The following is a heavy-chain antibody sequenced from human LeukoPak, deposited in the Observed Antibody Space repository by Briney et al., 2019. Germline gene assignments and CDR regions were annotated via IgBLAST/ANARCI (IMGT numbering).Heavy chain of an antibody. D-gene: IGHD4-23*01. J-gene: IGHJ3*02. Sequence: GGSLRLSCAASGFTSSSYGMHWVRQAPGKGLEWVAFIRYDGSNKYYADSVKGRFTISRDNSKNTLYLQMNSLRAEDTAVYYCCFAYGGNSDAFDIWGQGTMVTVSS. V-gene: IGHV3-30*02. CDR3: CFAYGGNSDAFDI. CDR2: IRYDGSNK. CDR1: GFTSSSYG.